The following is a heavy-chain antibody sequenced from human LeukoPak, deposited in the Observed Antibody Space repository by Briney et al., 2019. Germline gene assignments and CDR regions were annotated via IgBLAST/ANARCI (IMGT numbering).Heavy chain of an antibody. D-gene: IGHD2-2*02. CDR1: GFTFSSYA. CDR2: ISGSGGST. V-gene: IGHV3-23*01. J-gene: IGHJ6*02. CDR3: AKDPSLVYCSSTSCYTRLRGNYYYYGMDV. Sequence: GGSLRLSCAASGFTFSSYAMSWVRQAPGKGLEWVSVISGSGGSTYYADSVKGRFTISRDNSKSTLYLQMNSLRAEDTAVYYCAKDPSLVYCSSTSCYTRLRGNYYYYGMDVWGQGTTVTVSS.